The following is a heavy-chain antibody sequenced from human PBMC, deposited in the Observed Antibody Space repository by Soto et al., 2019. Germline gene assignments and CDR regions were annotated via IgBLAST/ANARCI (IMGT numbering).Heavy chain of an antibody. CDR3: ARVSGGYGSGSYPDY. Sequence: QVQLQESGPGLVKPSETLSLTCTVSGGSIRSYYWSWIRQPPGKGLEWIGYIYYSGSTNYNPSPKRRGTISVDTSKNQFSLKLSAVTAADTAVYYCARVSGGYGSGSYPDYWGHGTLVTVSS. J-gene: IGHJ4*01. CDR1: GGSIRSYY. D-gene: IGHD3-10*01. V-gene: IGHV4-59*01. CDR2: IYYSGST.